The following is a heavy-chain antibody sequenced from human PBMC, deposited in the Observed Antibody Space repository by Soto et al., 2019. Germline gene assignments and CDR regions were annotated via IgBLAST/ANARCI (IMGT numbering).Heavy chain of an antibody. D-gene: IGHD4-17*01. Sequence: ASVKVSCKASGGTFSSYTISWVRQAPGQGLEWMGRIIPILGIANYAQKFQGRVTITADKSTSTAYMELSSLRSEDTAVYYCATVTTSTVTQPFQHWGQGTLVTVSS. CDR1: GGTFSSYT. CDR2: IIPILGIA. J-gene: IGHJ1*01. CDR3: ATVTTSTVTQPFQH. V-gene: IGHV1-69*02.